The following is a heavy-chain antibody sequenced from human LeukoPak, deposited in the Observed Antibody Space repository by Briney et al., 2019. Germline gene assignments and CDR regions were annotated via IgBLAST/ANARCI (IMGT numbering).Heavy chain of an antibody. V-gene: IGHV4-59*01. J-gene: IGHJ6*02. CDR3: ARSWYWRNYYYGMDV. CDR1: GGSISSYY. D-gene: IGHD6-13*01. Sequence: ETLSLTCTVSGGSISSYYWSWIRQPPGKGLEWIGYIYYSGSTNYNPSLKSRVTISVDTSKNQFSLKLSSVTAADTAVYYCARSWYWRNYYYGMDVWGQGTTVTVSS. CDR2: IYYSGST.